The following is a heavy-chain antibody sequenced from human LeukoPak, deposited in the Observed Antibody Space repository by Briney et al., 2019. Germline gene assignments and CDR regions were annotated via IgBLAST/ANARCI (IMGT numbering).Heavy chain of an antibody. CDR1: GFTFSTYE. Sequence: GGSLRLSCAASGFTFSTYEMNWVRQAPGKGLEWVSYISSSGSTIYYADSVKGRFTISRDNSKNTLYLQMNSLRAEDTAVYYCAKDHSLIVGATHADYWGQGTLVTVSS. CDR2: ISSSGSTI. CDR3: AKDHSLIVGATHADY. D-gene: IGHD1-26*01. V-gene: IGHV3-48*03. J-gene: IGHJ4*02.